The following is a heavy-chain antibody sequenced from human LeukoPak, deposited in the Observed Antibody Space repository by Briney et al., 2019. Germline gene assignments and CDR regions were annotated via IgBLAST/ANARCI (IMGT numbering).Heavy chain of an antibody. CDR2: ISGSDGST. CDR1: GFIFNYYA. V-gene: IGHV3-23*01. D-gene: IGHD6-19*01. J-gene: IGHJ3*02. CDR3: AKSGYSNGWFRAFDI. Sequence: AGGSLRLSCATSGFIFNYYAMSWVRQAPGKGLEWVSGISGSDGSTYYADSVKGRFSISRDNSKKTLFLQMNSLRAEDTAVYYCAKSGYSNGWFRAFDIWGQGTLVTVSS.